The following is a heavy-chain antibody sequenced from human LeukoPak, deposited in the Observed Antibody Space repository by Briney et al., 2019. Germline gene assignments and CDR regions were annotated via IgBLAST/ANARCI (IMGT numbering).Heavy chain of an antibody. CDR1: GFTFSDYY. Sequence: GGSLRLSCAASGFTFSDYYMSWIRQAPGKGLEWVSYISSSGSTIYYADSVKGQFTISRDNAKNSLYLQMNSLRAEDTAVYYCARDYYDSSGYPVGVFDIWGQGTMVTVSS. V-gene: IGHV3-11*04. CDR2: ISSSGSTI. CDR3: ARDYYDSSGYPVGVFDI. J-gene: IGHJ3*02. D-gene: IGHD3-22*01.